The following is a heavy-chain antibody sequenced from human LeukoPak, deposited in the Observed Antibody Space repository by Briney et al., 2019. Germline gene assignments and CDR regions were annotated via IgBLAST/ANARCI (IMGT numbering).Heavy chain of an antibody. J-gene: IGHJ4*02. CDR1: GFTFSSYE. V-gene: IGHV3-48*03. D-gene: IGHD5-12*01. CDR2: ISSSGSTI. Sequence: GGSLRLSCAASGFTFSSYEMNWVRQAPGKGLEWVSYISSSGSTIYYADSVKGRFTISRDNAKNSLYLQMNSPRAEDTAVYYCARASIKWLRSSFDSWGQGTLVTVSS. CDR3: ARASIKWLRSSFDS.